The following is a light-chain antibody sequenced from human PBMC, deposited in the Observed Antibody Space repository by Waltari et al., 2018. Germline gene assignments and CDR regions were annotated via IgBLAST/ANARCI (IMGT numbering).Light chain of an antibody. CDR2: EAS. J-gene: IGKJ3*01. CDR1: HSISTW. CDR3: QQFNTYPIP. Sequence: DIQMTQSPSTLSASVGDSVTITCRASHSISTWLAWYQQKPGKAPKLLIYEASSLENGVPSSFSGSGSGTEFTLTISSLQPDDFATYYCQQFNTYPIPFGRGTKVDIK. V-gene: IGKV1-5*03.